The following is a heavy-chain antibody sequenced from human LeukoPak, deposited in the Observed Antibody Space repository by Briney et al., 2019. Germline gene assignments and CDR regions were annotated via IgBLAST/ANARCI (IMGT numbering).Heavy chain of an antibody. D-gene: IGHD6-13*01. CDR1: GGSISSNGYY. CDR3: ARGVIAAADYFDY. V-gene: IGHV4-39*01. Sequence: SETLSLTCTVSGGSISSNGYYWGWIRQPPGKGLEWIGNFYYTGSTFYSPSLKSRVTISVDTSKNQFSLKLSSVTAADTAVYYCARGVIAAADYFDYWGQGTLVTVSS. CDR2: FYYTGST. J-gene: IGHJ4*02.